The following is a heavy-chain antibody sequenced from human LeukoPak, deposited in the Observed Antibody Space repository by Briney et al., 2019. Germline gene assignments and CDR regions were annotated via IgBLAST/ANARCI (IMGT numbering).Heavy chain of an antibody. D-gene: IGHD1-1*01. Sequence: PGRSLRLSCAASSFTFSSYGMHWIRQAPGKGLEWVAVIWFDGSSKFYADSVKGRFTISRDNSKNTLYLQMNSLRAENTAVYYCARTTYGDYWGQGTLVTVSS. CDR2: IWFDGSSK. CDR1: SFTFSSYG. CDR3: ARTTYGDY. J-gene: IGHJ4*02. V-gene: IGHV3-33*01.